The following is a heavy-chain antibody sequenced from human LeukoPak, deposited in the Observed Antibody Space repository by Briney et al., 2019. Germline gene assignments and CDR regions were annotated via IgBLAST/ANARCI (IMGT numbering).Heavy chain of an antibody. Sequence: SETLSLTCTVSGGSISSYYWSWIRQPPGKGLEWIGYIYYSGSTNYNPSLKSRVTISVDTPKNQFSLKLSSVTAADTAVYYCAGTYCGGDCYSRLVYYFDYWGQGTLVTVSS. J-gene: IGHJ4*02. V-gene: IGHV4-59*01. D-gene: IGHD2-21*02. CDR2: IYYSGST. CDR1: GGSISSYY. CDR3: AGTYCGGDCYSRLVYYFDY.